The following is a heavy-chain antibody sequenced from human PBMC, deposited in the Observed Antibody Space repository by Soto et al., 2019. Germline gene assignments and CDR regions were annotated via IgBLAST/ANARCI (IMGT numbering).Heavy chain of an antibody. V-gene: IGHV3-7*01. J-gene: IGHJ6*02. CDR1: GFTFSSYW. Sequence: PGGSLRLSCAASGFTFSSYWMGWVRQAPGKGLEWVANIKQDGSEKYYVDSVKGRFTISRDNAKNSLYLQMNSLRAEDTAVYYCARVVGIPPLRYYYYGMDVWGQGTTVTVSS. CDR2: IKQDGSEK. D-gene: IGHD3-22*01. CDR3: ARVVGIPPLRYYYYGMDV.